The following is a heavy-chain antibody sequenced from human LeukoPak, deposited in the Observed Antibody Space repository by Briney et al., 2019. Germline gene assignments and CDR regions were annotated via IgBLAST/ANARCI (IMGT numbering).Heavy chain of an antibody. Sequence: ASVKVSCKASGYTFTIYGISWVRQAPGQGLEWMGWISAYNGNTNYAQKLQGRVTMTTDTSTSTAYMELRSLRSDDTAVYYCARDRYYDSRGHYWFDPWGQGTLVTVSS. CDR3: ARDRYYDSRGHYWFDP. CDR2: ISAYNGNT. D-gene: IGHD3-22*01. CDR1: GYTFTIYG. V-gene: IGHV1-18*01. J-gene: IGHJ5*02.